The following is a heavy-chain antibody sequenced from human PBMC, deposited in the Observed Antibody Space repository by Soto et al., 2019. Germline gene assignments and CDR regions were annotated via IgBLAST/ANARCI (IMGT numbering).Heavy chain of an antibody. D-gene: IGHD2-21*02. Sequence: PGGSLRLSCAASGFTFSSYGMTWVRKAPGKGLEWVSAFSGRGDSTHYADSVKGRFTISRDNSKNTLYLQMDSLRAEDTAVYYCAKYGDLFSGVDCYLDNWGQGTLLTVSS. J-gene: IGHJ4*02. CDR3: AKYGDLFSGVDCYLDN. CDR2: FSGRGDST. V-gene: IGHV3-23*01. CDR1: GFTFSSYG.